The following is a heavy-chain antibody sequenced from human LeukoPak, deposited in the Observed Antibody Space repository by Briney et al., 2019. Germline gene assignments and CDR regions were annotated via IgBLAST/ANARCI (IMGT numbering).Heavy chain of an antibody. J-gene: IGHJ6*02. D-gene: IGHD3-10*01. CDR2: ILGSGGGT. CDR3: ATTPGAYYYYHMDV. Sequence: GGSLRLSCAASGFTFSTYVMTWVRQAPGKGLEWVSAILGSGGGTYYTDSVKGRFTTSRDNSKNTLYLQMNSLRAKDTAVYYCATTPGAYYYYHMDVWGQGTTVTVSS. CDR1: GFTFSTYV. V-gene: IGHV3-23*01.